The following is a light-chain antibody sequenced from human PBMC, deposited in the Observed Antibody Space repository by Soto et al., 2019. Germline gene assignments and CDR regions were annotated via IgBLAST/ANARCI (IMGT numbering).Light chain of an antibody. J-gene: IGKJ2*01. V-gene: IGKV3-20*01. CDR2: GAS. CDR3: LLYGDSPPAYT. CDR1: QSGSSRN. Sequence: EIVLTQSPGTGSLSPGERATLSCRASQSGSSRNLAWYRQKTGQAPSLLIFGASNRDTGIPDRFSGSGSGTDFKRTISRLETEDCDVYICLLYGDSPPAYTFGQVTKLEIK.